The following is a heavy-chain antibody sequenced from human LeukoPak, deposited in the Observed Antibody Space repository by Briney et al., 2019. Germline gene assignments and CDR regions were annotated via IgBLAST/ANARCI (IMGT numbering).Heavy chain of an antibody. CDR1: GGSISSSSYY. V-gene: IGHV4-39*01. D-gene: IGHD4-17*01. Sequence: PSETLSLTCTVSGGSISSSSYYWGWIRQPPGKGLEWIGSIYYSGSTYYNPSLKSRVTISVDTSKNQFSLKLSSVTAADTAVYYCARTLTTVTASRYWYFDLWGRGTLVTVSS. J-gene: IGHJ2*01. CDR2: IYYSGST. CDR3: ARTLTTVTASRYWYFDL.